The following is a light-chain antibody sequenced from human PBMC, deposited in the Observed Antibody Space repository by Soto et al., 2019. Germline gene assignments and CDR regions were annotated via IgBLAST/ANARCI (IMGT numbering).Light chain of an antibody. V-gene: IGLV1-44*01. Sequence: QSVLIQPPSTSGTPGQRVSISGSGTSFNIGGSTVHWYQQFPETAPKLLIYATSQRPSGIPDRFSASKSGTSASLVISGLQSEDEAAYYCAAWEDRLNGRVFGTGTKLTVL. CDR1: SFNIGGST. CDR2: ATS. J-gene: IGLJ1*01. CDR3: AAWEDRLNGRV.